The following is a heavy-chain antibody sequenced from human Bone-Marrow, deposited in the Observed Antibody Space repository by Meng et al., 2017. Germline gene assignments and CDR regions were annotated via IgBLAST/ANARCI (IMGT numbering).Heavy chain of an antibody. D-gene: IGHD1-1*01. Sequence: GESLKTPCAASGFTFSSYGMHWVRQAPGKGLEWVAVIWYDGSNKYYADSVKGRFTISRDNSKNTLYLQMNSLRAEDTAVYYCASASQLDPVDDYWGQGTLVTVSS. V-gene: IGHV3-33*01. CDR2: IWYDGSNK. CDR1: GFTFSSYG. CDR3: ASASQLDPVDDY. J-gene: IGHJ4*02.